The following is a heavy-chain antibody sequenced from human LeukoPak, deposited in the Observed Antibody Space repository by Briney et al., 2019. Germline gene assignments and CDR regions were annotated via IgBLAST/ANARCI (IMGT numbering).Heavy chain of an antibody. V-gene: IGHV4-39*01. Sequence: PSETLSLTCTVSGASISSTSDYWGWIRQPPGQGLEWIGTIYYTGRAYYNPSLKSRLTISVDMAKNQFSLKPNSMTATDTAIYYCARQRQHCDGGSCFPPDHWGHGTLVTVSS. J-gene: IGHJ4*01. CDR3: ARQRQHCDGGSCFPPDH. CDR1: GASISSTSDY. D-gene: IGHD2-15*01. CDR2: IYYTGRA.